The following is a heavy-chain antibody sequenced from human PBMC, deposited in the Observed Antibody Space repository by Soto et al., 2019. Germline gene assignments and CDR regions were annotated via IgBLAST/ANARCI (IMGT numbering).Heavy chain of an antibody. D-gene: IGHD2-15*01. CDR1: GVSIRSTNW. Sequence: WETLSLTCVVSGVSIRSTNWWAWVRQTPGKGLEWIGEVYHNGTSNYNPSLKGRATISVDRSKDQVSLRLNSVIDADTAVYYCARDLDRYCSVTSSHAMDGWGQGTPVTVSS. CDR3: ARDLDRYCSVTSSHAMDG. J-gene: IGHJ6*02. CDR2: VYHNGTS. V-gene: IGHV4-4*02.